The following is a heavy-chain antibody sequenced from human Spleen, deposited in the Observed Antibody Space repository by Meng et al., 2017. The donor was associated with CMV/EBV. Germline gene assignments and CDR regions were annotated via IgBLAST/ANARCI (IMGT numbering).Heavy chain of an antibody. CDR3: TTGPLPIVGATTGY. CDR1: GFTFSNAW. V-gene: IGHV3-15*01. Sequence: GESLKISCAASGFTFSNAWMSWVRQAPGKGLEWVGRIKSKTDGGTTDYAAPVKGRFTISRDDSKNTLYLQMNSLKTEDTAVYYCTTGPLPIVGATTGYWGQGTLVTVSS. CDR2: IKSKTDGGTT. D-gene: IGHD1-26*01. J-gene: IGHJ4*02.